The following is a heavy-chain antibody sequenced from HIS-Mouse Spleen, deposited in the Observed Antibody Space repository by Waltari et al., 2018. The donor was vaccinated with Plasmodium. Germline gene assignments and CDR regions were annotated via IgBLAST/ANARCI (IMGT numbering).Heavy chain of an antibody. V-gene: IGHV1-18*01. CDR3: ARGSAGDAFDI. Sequence: QVQLVQSGAEVKKPGASVKVACKASGYTFTTSGISWGRRAPGQGLEWMGWISPYNGNTHFAQKLQGRVTMTTDTSTSTAYMELRSLRSDDTAVYYCARGSAGDAFDIWGQGTMVTVSS. D-gene: IGHD6-19*01. CDR1: GYTFTTSG. CDR2: ISPYNGNT. J-gene: IGHJ3*02.